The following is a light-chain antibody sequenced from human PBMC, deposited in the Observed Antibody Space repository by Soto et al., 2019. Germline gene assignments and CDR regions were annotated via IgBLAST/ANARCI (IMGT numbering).Light chain of an antibody. V-gene: IGKV3-11*01. CDR3: QQRNNWPPVFT. Sequence: EIVLTQSPATLSLSPGERATLSCRASQSVSSYLAWYQQKPGQAPRLLIYDASNRATGIPARFSGSGSGTDFIFTISSLEPEDFAVYYCQQRNNWPPVFTFGPGTKVDIK. J-gene: IGKJ3*01. CDR1: QSVSSY. CDR2: DAS.